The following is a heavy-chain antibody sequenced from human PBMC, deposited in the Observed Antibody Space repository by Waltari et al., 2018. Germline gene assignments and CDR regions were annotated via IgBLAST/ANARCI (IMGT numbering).Heavy chain of an antibody. CDR2: INHGGAT. V-gene: IGHV4-34*01. D-gene: IGHD3-10*01. Sequence: QVQLQQWGAGLLKPSETLSLTCAVYGGSFSGYYWSWIRPPPGKGLEWIGEINHGGATTAHPSPKSRVTISVDTCKNQFSLKLSSVTAADTAVYYCARGNPGPLTYYYGSGSYSYYFDYWGQGTLVTVSS. J-gene: IGHJ4*02. CDR1: GGSFSGYY. CDR3: ARGNPGPLTYYYGSGSYSYYFDY.